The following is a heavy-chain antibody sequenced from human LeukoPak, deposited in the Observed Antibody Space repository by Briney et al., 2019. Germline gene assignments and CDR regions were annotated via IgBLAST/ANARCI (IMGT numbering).Heavy chain of an antibody. CDR2: ISAYNGNT. CDR1: GYTFTSYG. V-gene: IGHV1-18*01. J-gene: IGHJ3*02. D-gene: IGHD3-3*01. CDR3: ARVGEQRITIFGVVQGAFDI. Sequence: ASVKVSCKASGYTFTSYGISWVRQAPGQGLEWMGWISAYNGNTNYAQKLQGRVTMTTDTSTSTAYMELRSLRSDDTAVYYCARVGEQRITIFGVVQGAFDIWGQGTMLTVSS.